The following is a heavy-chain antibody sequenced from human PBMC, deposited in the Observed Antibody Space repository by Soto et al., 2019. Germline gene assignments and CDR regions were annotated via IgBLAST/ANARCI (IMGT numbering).Heavy chain of an antibody. CDR1: GFTFSSYA. Sequence: GGSLILSCAASGFTFSSYAMSWVRQAPGKGLEWVSAISGSGGSTYYADSVKGRFTISRDNSKNTLYLQMNSLRAEDTAVYYCVRIPSGSDYGCNSYPYWGQGTLVTVSS. D-gene: IGHD4-17*01. CDR2: ISGSGGST. CDR3: VRIPSGSDYGCNSYPY. V-gene: IGHV3-23*01. J-gene: IGHJ4*02.